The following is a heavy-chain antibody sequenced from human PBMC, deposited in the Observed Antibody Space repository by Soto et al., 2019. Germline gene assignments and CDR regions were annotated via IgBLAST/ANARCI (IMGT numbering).Heavy chain of an antibody. CDR2: INPNSGGT. J-gene: IGHJ5*02. CDR3: AIESNGYYRYNGLEP. D-gene: IGHD3-22*01. Sequence: GYSVKVSCKASGYTFTGYYMHWVRQAPGQGLEWMGWINPNSGGTNYAQKFQGRVTMTRGTSISTAYMELSRLRSDDTAVYYCAIESNGYYRYNGLEPSCQGTRVTVAS. V-gene: IGHV1-2*02. CDR1: GYTFTGYY.